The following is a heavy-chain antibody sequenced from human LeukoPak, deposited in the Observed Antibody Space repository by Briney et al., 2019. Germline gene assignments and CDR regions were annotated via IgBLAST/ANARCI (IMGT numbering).Heavy chain of an antibody. CDR2: ISSSGGTT. V-gene: IGHV3-23*01. CDR1: GFTFSSYA. CDR3: AKGDVDY. J-gene: IGHJ4*02. Sequence: GGSLRLSCAASGFTFSSYAMTWVRQAPGKGLEWVSVISSSGGTTYYADSVKGRFTISRDNSKNTLNLQMNSLRAEDTAVYYCAKGDVDYWGQGTLLTVSS.